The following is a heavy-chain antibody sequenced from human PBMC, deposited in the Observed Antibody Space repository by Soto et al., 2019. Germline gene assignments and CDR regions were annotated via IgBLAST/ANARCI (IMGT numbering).Heavy chain of an antibody. V-gene: IGHV4-30-4*02. J-gene: IGHJ4*02. CDR2: ISYSGTT. Sequence: SDTLSLTCTGSVGPISSGNYHWSWIRQPPGKGLEWIVFISYSGTTHYSASLRSRVSISVDTSKKQFSLDLSSVTAADTAVYYCATMGTPVTGLYYFDYWGQG. CDR3: ATMGTPVTGLYYFDY. D-gene: IGHD4-17*01. CDR1: VGPISSGNYH.